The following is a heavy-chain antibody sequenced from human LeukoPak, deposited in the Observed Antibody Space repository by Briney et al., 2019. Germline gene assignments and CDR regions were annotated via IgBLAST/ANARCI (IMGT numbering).Heavy chain of an antibody. CDR3: ASATTVVTRFDY. D-gene: IGHD4-23*01. Sequence: SETLSLTCTVSGGSISSYYWSWIRQPPGKGLEWIGYIYYSGSTNYNPPLKSRVTISVDTSKNQFSLKLSSVTAADTAVYYCASATTVVTRFDYWGQGTLVTVSS. V-gene: IGHV4-59*08. J-gene: IGHJ4*02. CDR1: GGSISSYY. CDR2: IYYSGST.